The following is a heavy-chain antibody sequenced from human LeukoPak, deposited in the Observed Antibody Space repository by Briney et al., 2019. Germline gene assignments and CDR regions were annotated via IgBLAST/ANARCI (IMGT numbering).Heavy chain of an antibody. Sequence: GGSLRLSCAASGFTFSSYAMHWVRQAPGKGLEWVAVISYDGSNKYYADSVKGRFTISRDNSKNTLYLQMNSLRAEDTAVYYCAKKSLGDYFDYWGQGTLVTVSS. CDR1: GFTFSSYA. J-gene: IGHJ4*02. D-gene: IGHD4-17*01. CDR2: ISYDGSNK. CDR3: AKKSLGDYFDY. V-gene: IGHV3-30-3*02.